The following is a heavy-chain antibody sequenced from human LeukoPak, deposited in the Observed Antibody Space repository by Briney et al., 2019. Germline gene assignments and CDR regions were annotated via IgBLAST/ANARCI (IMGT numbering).Heavy chain of an antibody. Sequence: GGSLRLSCAASGFTFSSYGMHWVRQAPGKGLEWVAFIRYDGSNKYYADSVKGRFTISRDNSKNTLYLQMNSLTAEDTAVYYCAKVRRAYRSFVGSSFDYWGQGTLVTASS. D-gene: IGHD3-16*01. V-gene: IGHV3-30*02. CDR3: AKVRRAYRSFVGSSFDY. CDR2: IRYDGSNK. CDR1: GFTFSSYG. J-gene: IGHJ4*02.